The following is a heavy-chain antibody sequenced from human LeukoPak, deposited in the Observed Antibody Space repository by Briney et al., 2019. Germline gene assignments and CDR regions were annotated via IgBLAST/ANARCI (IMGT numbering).Heavy chain of an antibody. V-gene: IGHV3-66*02. CDR2: IYSGGST. D-gene: IGHD3-9*01. Sequence: PGGSLRLSCAASGFTVSSNYMSWVRQAPGKGLEWVSVIYSGGSTYYADSVKGRFTISRENSKNTLYLQMNSLRAEDTAVYYCARDLGYYDILTGYWGQGTLVTVSS. CDR3: ARDLGYYDILTGY. J-gene: IGHJ4*02. CDR1: GFTVSSNY.